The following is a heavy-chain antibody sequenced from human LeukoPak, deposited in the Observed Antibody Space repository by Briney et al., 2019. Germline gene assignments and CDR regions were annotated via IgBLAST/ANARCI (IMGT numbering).Heavy chain of an antibody. D-gene: IGHD5-18*01. CDR3: AGRGMRYSYGLHIFVY. V-gene: IGHV4-34*01. CDR1: GGSFSGYY. J-gene: IGHJ4*02. CDR2: INHSGST. Sequence: SETLSLTCAVYGGSFSGYYWSWIRQPPGKGLEWIGEINHSGSTNYNPSLKSRVTISVDTSKNQFSLKLSSVTAADTAVYYCAGRGMRYSYGLHIFVYWGQGTLVTVSS.